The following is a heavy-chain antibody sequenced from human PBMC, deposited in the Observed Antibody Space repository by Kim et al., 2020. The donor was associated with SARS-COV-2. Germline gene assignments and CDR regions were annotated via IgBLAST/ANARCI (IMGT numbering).Heavy chain of an antibody. CDR1: GVTFSSYA. D-gene: IGHD2-2*02. J-gene: IGHJ6*02. CDR2: ISGSGGST. Sequence: GGSLRLSCAASGVTFSSYARSWVRQAPGKGLEWVSAISGSGGSTYYADSVKGRFTISRDNSKNTLYLQMNSRRAEDTAVYYCAKEGFETVVVPAAIPDYSNRHIYYYYGMDVWGQGTTVTVSS. V-gene: IGHV3-23*01. CDR3: AKEGFETVVVPAAIPDYSNRHIYYYYGMDV.